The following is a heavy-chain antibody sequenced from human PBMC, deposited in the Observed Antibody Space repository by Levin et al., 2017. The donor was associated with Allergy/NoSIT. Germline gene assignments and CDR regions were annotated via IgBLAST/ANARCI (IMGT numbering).Heavy chain of an antibody. Sequence: GGSLRLSCAASGFTFDDYAMHWVRQAPGKGLEWVSGISWNSGSIGYADSVKGRFTISRDNAKNSLYLQMNSLRAEDTALYYCAKVTSDGDYEDYFDYWGQGTLVTVSS. V-gene: IGHV3-9*01. J-gene: IGHJ4*02. CDR3: AKVTSDGDYEDYFDY. D-gene: IGHD4-17*01. CDR2: ISWNSGSI. CDR1: GFTFDDYA.